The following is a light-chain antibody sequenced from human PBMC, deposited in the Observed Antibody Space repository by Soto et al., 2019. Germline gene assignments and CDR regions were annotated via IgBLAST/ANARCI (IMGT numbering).Light chain of an antibody. CDR2: GAS. CDR3: QQRSTSPFT. J-gene: IGKJ3*01. CDR1: RSIGTY. Sequence: EIVLTQSPATLSLSPGERATLSCRASRSIGTYLAWYQQKPGQAPRLLMYGASNRATGIPARFSGSGSATDFTLTISSLEPADFAVYYCQQRSTSPFTFGPGTKVDIK. V-gene: IGKV3-11*01.